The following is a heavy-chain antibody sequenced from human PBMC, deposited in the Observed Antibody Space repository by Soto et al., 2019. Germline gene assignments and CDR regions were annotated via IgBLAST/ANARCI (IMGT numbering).Heavy chain of an antibody. CDR3: ARDNMGRATIPSYYYYYYGMDV. J-gene: IGHJ6*02. Sequence: SETLSLTCTVSGGSISSYYWSWIRQPPGKGLEWIGYIYYSGSTNYNPSLKSRVTISVDTSKNQFSLKLSSVTAADTAVYYCARDNMGRATIPSYYYYYYGMDVWGQGITVTVSS. CDR2: IYYSGST. V-gene: IGHV4-59*01. D-gene: IGHD5-12*01. CDR1: GGSISSYY.